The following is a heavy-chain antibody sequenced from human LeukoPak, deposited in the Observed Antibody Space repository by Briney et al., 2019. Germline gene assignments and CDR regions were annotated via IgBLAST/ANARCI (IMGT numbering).Heavy chain of an antibody. J-gene: IGHJ4*02. CDR1: GFTFSSYS. Sequence: GGSLRLSCAASGFTFSSYSMNWVRQAPGKGLEWVSSISSSSSYIYYADSVKGRFTISRDNAKNSLYLQMNSLRAKDTAVYYCARVGSSGWLIFDYWGQGTLVTVSS. D-gene: IGHD6-19*01. CDR2: ISSSSSYI. CDR3: ARVGSSGWLIFDY. V-gene: IGHV3-21*01.